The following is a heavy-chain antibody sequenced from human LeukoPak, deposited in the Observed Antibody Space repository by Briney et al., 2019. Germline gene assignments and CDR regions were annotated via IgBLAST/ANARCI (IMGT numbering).Heavy chain of an antibody. Sequence: ASVKVSCKASGYTFSSYAIGWVRQAPGQGLEWMGRIIPILGIANYAQKFQGRVTITADKSTSTAYMELSSLRSEDTAVYYCARDPLSGSYHPGDYWGQGTLVTVSS. D-gene: IGHD1-26*01. J-gene: IGHJ4*02. CDR2: IIPILGIA. CDR1: GYTFSSYA. V-gene: IGHV1-69*04. CDR3: ARDPLSGSYHPGDY.